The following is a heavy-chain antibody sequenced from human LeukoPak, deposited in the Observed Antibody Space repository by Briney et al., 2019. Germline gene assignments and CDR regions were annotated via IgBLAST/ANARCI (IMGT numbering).Heavy chain of an antibody. CDR1: GFTFSSYS. V-gene: IGHV3-21*01. CDR3: AREADSSGYRPFDY. CDR2: ISSSSSYI. J-gene: IGHJ4*02. Sequence: GGSLRLSCAASGFTFSSYSMNWVRQAPGKGLEWVSSISSSSSYIYYADSVKGRFTISRDNAKSSLYLQMNSLRAEDTAVYYCAREADSSGYRPFDYWGQGTLVTVSS. D-gene: IGHD3-22*01.